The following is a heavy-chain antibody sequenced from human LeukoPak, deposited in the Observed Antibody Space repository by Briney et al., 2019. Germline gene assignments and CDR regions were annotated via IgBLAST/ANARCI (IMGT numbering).Heavy chain of an antibody. D-gene: IGHD4-11*01. V-gene: IGHV4-59*01. J-gene: IGHJ4*02. Sequence: SETLSLTCTVSGGSISSYYWSWIRQPPGKGLEWIGYIYSSGSTNYNPSLKSRVTISVDTSKNQFSLKLSSVTAADTAVYYCARTTSYFDYWGQGTLVTVSS. CDR1: GGSISSYY. CDR2: IYSSGST. CDR3: ARTTSYFDY.